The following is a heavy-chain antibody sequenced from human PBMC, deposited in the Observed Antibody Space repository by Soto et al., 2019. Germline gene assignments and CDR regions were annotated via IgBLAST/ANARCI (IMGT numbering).Heavy chain of an antibody. CDR1: GFTFSSYG. CDR3: AKGLKTGTTTHYYGMDV. J-gene: IGHJ6*02. CDR2: ISYDGSNK. V-gene: IGHV3-30*18. D-gene: IGHD4-17*01. Sequence: HPGGSLRLSCAASGFTFSSYGMHWVRQAPGKGLEWVAVISYDGSNKYYAGSVKGRFTISRDNSKNTLYLQMNSLRAEDTAVYYCAKGLKTGTTTHYYGMDVWGQGTTVTVSS.